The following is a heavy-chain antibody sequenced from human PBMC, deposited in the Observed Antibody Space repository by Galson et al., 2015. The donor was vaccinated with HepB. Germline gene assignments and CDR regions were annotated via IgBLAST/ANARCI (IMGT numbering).Heavy chain of an antibody. Sequence: SLRLSCAASGFTFSSYAMHWVRQAPGKGLEWAAVISYDGSNKYYADSVKGRFTISRDNSKNTLYLQMNSLRAEDTAVYYCAKTSRFLEWLSYYFDYWGQGTLVTVSS. J-gene: IGHJ4*02. V-gene: IGHV3-30*04. CDR3: AKTSRFLEWLSYYFDY. CDR2: ISYDGSNK. CDR1: GFTFSSYA. D-gene: IGHD3-3*01.